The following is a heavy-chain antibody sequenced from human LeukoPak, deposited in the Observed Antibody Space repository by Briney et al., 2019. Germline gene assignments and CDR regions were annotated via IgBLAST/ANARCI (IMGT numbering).Heavy chain of an antibody. D-gene: IGHD3-16*02. V-gene: IGHV4-4*07. CDR2: IYTSGST. CDR1: GGSISSYY. Sequence: PSETLSLTCTVSGGSISSYYWSWIRQPAGKELEWIGRIYTSGSTNYNPSLKSRVTISVDTSKNQFSLKLSSVTAADTAVYYCARHFHYDYVWGSYRHRPFDYWGQGTLVTVSS. J-gene: IGHJ4*02. CDR3: ARHFHYDYVWGSYRHRPFDY.